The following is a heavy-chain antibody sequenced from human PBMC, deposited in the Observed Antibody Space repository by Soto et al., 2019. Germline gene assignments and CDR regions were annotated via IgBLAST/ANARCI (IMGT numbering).Heavy chain of an antibody. V-gene: IGHV4-4*07. J-gene: IGHJ5*02. Sequence: PSETLSLTCSVSDGSISPYYWSWIRQPAGKGLEWIGRIDADGYTNYNPSLKSRVTMSVDTSKNQFSLKVTSLTAADTAMYYCARDGRGSVVPHWFDTWGRGTLVTVSS. D-gene: IGHD3-22*01. CDR1: DGSISPYY. CDR3: ARDGRGSVVPHWFDT. CDR2: IDADGYT.